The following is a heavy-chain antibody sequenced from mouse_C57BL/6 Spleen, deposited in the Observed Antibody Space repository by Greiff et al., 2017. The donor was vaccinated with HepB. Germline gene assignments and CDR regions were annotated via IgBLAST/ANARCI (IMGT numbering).Heavy chain of an antibody. CDR2: IDPSDSET. CDR1: GYTFTSYW. Sequence: QVQLQQPGAELVRPGSSVKLSCKASGYTFTSYWMHWVKQRPIQGLEWIGNIDPSDSETHYNQKFKDKATLTVDKSSSTAYMQLSSLTSEDSAVYYCARNYYYDGSSFYYAMDYWGQGTSVIVSS. D-gene: IGHD1-1*01. J-gene: IGHJ4*01. CDR3: ARNYYYDGSSFYYAMDY. V-gene: IGHV1-52*01.